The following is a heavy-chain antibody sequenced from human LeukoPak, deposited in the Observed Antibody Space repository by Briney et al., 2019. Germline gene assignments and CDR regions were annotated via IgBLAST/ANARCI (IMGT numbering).Heavy chain of an antibody. Sequence: SVKVSCKASGGTFSSYAISWVRQATGQGPEWMGRIIPILGIANYAQKFQGRVTITADKSTSTAYMELSSLRSEDTAVYYCARDKARYYYDSSGYLDYWGQGTLVTVSS. CDR2: IIPILGIA. D-gene: IGHD3-22*01. CDR1: GGTFSSYA. CDR3: ARDKARYYYDSSGYLDY. V-gene: IGHV1-69*04. J-gene: IGHJ4*02.